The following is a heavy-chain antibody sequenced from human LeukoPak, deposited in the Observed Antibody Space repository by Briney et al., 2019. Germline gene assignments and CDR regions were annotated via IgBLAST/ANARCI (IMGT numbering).Heavy chain of an antibody. CDR2: IYPGDSDT. V-gene: IGHV5-51*01. Sequence: GESLKISCKGSGYSFTSYWIAWVRQMPGKGLEWMGIIYPGDSDTRYSPSFKGQVTISADKSISTAYLQWSSLKASDTAMYYCARLSDQYYYGFDYWGQGTLVTVSS. D-gene: IGHD3-10*01. J-gene: IGHJ4*02. CDR1: GYSFTSYW. CDR3: ARLSDQYYYGFDY.